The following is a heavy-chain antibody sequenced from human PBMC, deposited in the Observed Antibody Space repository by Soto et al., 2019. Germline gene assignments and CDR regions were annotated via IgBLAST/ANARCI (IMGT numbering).Heavy chain of an antibody. Sequence: EVQLVESGGGLVQPGGSLRLSCAASGFTFSSYWMSWVRQAPGKGLEWVANIKPDGSEKYYVDSVKGRFTISRDDAKNSLDLEMNSLRAADTAVYYCARLSPYWGQGALVTVSS. D-gene: IGHD3-16*02. J-gene: IGHJ4*02. CDR2: IKPDGSEK. CDR1: GFTFSSYW. V-gene: IGHV3-7*01. CDR3: ARLSPY.